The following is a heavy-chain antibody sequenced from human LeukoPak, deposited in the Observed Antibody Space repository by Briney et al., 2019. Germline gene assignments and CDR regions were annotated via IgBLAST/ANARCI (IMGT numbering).Heavy chain of an antibody. CDR1: GGSISSYY. CDR2: IYTSGST. V-gene: IGHV4-4*07. J-gene: IGHJ4*02. Sequence: SETLSLTCTVSGGSISSYYWRWIRQPAGKGLEWIGRIYTSGSTNYSPSLKSRVTMSVDKSKNQFSLNLTSITAADKAVYYCARSVEMASRSFDCWGQGTLVTVSS. CDR3: ARSVEMASRSFDC. D-gene: IGHD5-12*01.